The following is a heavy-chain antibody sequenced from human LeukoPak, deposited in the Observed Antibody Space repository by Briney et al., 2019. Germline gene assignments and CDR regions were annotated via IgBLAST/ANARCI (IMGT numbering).Heavy chain of an antibody. V-gene: IGHV3-30*18. D-gene: IGHD2-15*01. Sequence: PGGSLRLSCAASGFTFSSYGMHWVRQAPGKGLEWVAVISYDGSNKYYADSVKGRFTISRDNSKNTLYLQMNSLRAEDTAVYYCAKELWDIVVVVAATRGAFDIWGQGTMVTVSS. CDR3: AKELWDIVVVVAATRGAFDI. CDR1: GFTFSSYG. J-gene: IGHJ3*02. CDR2: ISYDGSNK.